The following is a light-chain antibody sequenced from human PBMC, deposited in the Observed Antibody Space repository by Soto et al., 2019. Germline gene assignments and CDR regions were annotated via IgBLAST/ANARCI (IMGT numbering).Light chain of an antibody. J-gene: IGKJ3*01. Sequence: EIVLTQSPATLSLSPGERATLSCSASRNIRNHFAWYQHKFGESPRLLISDASNRATGVPVRFSGSGSGTDFTLTINSLEPEDFAVYYCQQRDTWPPFTFGPGTKVELK. CDR3: QQRDTWPPFT. V-gene: IGKV3-11*01. CDR1: RNIRNH. CDR2: DAS.